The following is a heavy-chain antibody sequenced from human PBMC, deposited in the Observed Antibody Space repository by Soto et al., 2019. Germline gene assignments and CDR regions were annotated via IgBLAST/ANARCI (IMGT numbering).Heavy chain of an antibody. CDR1: GYTLTELS. CDR3: VTDGSLPATNYYYYGMDV. J-gene: IGHJ6*02. D-gene: IGHD2-15*01. V-gene: IGHV1-24*01. CDR2: FDPEDGET. Sequence: ASVKVSCKVSGYTLTELSMHWVRQAPGKGLEWMGGFDPEDGETIYAQKFQGRVTMTEDTSTDTAYMELSSLRSEDTAVYYCVTDGSLPATNYYYYGMDVWGQGTTVTVSS.